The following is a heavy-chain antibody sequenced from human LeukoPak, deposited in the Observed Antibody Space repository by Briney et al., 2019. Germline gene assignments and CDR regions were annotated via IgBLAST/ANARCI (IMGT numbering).Heavy chain of an antibody. CDR3: ARRGPPYYFDY. CDR2: IYYSGST. V-gene: IGHV4-31*03. D-gene: IGHD3-10*01. J-gene: IGHJ4*02. Sequence: SQTLSLTCTVSGGSISSGGYYWSWIRQHPGKGLEWIGYIYYSGSTNYNPSLKSRVTISVDTSKNQFSLKLSSVTAADTAVYYCARRGPPYYFDYWGQGTLVTVSS. CDR1: GGSISSGGYY.